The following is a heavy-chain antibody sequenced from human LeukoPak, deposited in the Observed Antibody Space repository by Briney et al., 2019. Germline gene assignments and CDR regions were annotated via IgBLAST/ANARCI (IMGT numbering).Heavy chain of an antibody. CDR1: GYTFTDYF. D-gene: IGHD3-22*01. CDR3: AILSSGYNFDY. V-gene: IGHV1-2*02. J-gene: IGHJ4*02. CDR2: INPKSRDT. Sequence: GASVKVSCKASGYTFTDYFMNWVRQAPRQGLEWMGWINPKSRDTNYAQKFQGRVTMTRDTSISTAYMELSSLRSDDTAVYYCAILSSGYNFDYWGQGTLVTVSS.